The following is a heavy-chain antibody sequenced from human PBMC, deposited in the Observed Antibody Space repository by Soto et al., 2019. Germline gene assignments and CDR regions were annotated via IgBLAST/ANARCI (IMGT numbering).Heavy chain of an antibody. CDR2: IVPALGAA. Sequence: QVQLVQSGADVKRPGSSVTVSCKVSGGTFKTYTITWVRQGPGQGLEGMGGIVPALGAANYAQKFQGRVTITADESTSTTYMEVSSLRSEDTAVYFCARRGEEYGAYYFASWGQGTLVTVSS. CDR3: ARRGEEYGAYYFAS. CDR1: GGTFKTYT. V-gene: IGHV1-69*16. J-gene: IGHJ4*02. D-gene: IGHD1-26*01.